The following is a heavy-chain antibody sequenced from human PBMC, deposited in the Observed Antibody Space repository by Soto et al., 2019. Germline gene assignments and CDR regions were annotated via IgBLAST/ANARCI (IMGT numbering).Heavy chain of an antibody. CDR2: ISGSGGST. D-gene: IGHD3-3*01. V-gene: IGHV3-23*01. J-gene: IGHJ5*02. CDR3: AKDTGYYDFWSGYSNWFDP. CDR1: GFTFSSYA. Sequence: GGSLRLSCAASGFTFSSYAMSWVRQAPGKGLEWVSAISGSGGSTYYADSVKGRFTISRDNSKNTLYLQMNSLRAEDTAVYYCAKDTGYYDFWSGYSNWFDPWGQGTLVTVSS.